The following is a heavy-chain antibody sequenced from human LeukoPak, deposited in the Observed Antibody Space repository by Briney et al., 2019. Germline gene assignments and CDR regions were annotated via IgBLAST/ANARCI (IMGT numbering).Heavy chain of an antibody. J-gene: IGHJ4*02. D-gene: IGHD1/OR15-1a*01. Sequence: GRSLRLSCAVSGFTFTSYGMNWVRQAPGKGLECVSLLYSGGTTYYADSVKGRFTISRDNSKNTLYLQMNSLRAEDTAVYYCARLRGGWNIDYWGQGTLVTVSS. V-gene: IGHV3-53*01. CDR3: ARLRGGWNIDY. CDR2: LYSGGTT. CDR1: GFTFTSYG.